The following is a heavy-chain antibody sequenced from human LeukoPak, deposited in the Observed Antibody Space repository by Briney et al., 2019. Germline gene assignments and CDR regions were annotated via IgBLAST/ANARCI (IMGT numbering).Heavy chain of an antibody. CDR3: ARFGGRTGYYYYYMDV. D-gene: IGHD3-16*01. Sequence: GGSLRLSCAASGVTFSSYAMNWVRQAPGKGLEWVSSISSSSSYIYYADSVKGRFTISRDNAKNSLYLQMNSLRAEDTAVYYCARFGGRTGYYYYYMDVWGKGTTVTVSS. V-gene: IGHV3-21*01. CDR1: GVTFSSYA. CDR2: ISSSSSYI. J-gene: IGHJ6*03.